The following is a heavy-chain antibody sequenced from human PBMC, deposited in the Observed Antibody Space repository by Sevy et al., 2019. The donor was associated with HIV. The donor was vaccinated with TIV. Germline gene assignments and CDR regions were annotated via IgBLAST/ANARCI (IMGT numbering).Heavy chain of an antibody. CDR2: IKQDGSEK. CDR3: ARDWEGLRYFDWYPPTYGMDV. Sequence: GGSLRLSCAASGFTFSSYWMSWVRQAPGKGLEWVANIKQDGSEKYYVDSLKGRFSISRDNTKNSLYLQMNSLRAEDTAVYYCARDWEGLRYFDWYPPTYGMDVWGQGTTVTVSS. V-gene: IGHV3-7*01. J-gene: IGHJ6*02. D-gene: IGHD3-9*01. CDR1: GFTFSSYW.